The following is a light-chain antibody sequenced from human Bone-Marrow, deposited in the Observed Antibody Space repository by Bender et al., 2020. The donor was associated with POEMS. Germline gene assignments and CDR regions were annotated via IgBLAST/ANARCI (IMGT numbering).Light chain of an antibody. Sequence: QSVLTQPPSASGTPGQRVTISCSGGSSNIGAHAVNWYQHLPGTAPQLLIYSSHRRPSEVPDRFSGSRSGTSASLAISGRQSEDEADYYWAVWEDSLNGWVFGGGTKLTVL. V-gene: IGLV1-44*01. J-gene: IGLJ3*02. CDR2: SSH. CDR1: SSNIGAHA. CDR3: AVWEDSLNGWV.